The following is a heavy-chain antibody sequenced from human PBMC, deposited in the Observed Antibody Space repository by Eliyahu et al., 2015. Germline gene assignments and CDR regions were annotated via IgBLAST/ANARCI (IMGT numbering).Heavy chain of an antibody. J-gene: IGHJ6*03. Sequence: EVQLVESGGGLVKPGGSLRLSCXASGFXFXNAWXSGVRQAPGKGLEWVGRIKSKTDGGTTDYAAPVKGRFTISRDDSKNTLYLQMNSLKTEDTAVYYCTTLWDDLRFLEANMDVWGKGTTVTVSS. V-gene: IGHV3-15*01. CDR2: IKSKTDGGTT. D-gene: IGHD3-3*01. CDR1: GFXFXNAW. CDR3: TTLWDDLRFLEANMDV.